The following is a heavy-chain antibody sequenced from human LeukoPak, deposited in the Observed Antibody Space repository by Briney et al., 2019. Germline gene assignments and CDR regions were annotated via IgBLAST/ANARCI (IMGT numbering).Heavy chain of an antibody. D-gene: IGHD3-16*01. CDR2: IRYDGSNK. CDR1: GFIFSNYA. CDR3: AKMGDMRSGFDY. J-gene: IGHJ4*02. Sequence: PGGSLRLSCAASGFIFSNYAMHWVRQAPGKGLEWVAFIRYDGSNKYYADSVKGRFTISRDNSKNTLYLQMNSLRAEDTAVYYCAKMGDMRSGFDYWGQGTLVTVSS. V-gene: IGHV3-30*02.